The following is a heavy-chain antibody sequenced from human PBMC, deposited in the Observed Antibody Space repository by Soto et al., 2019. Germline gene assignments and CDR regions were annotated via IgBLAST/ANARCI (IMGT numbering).Heavy chain of an antibody. J-gene: IGHJ4*02. CDR2: ISAYNGNT. V-gene: IGHV1-18*01. CDR1: GYTFTSYC. Sequence: ASVKVSCKASGYTFTSYCISWVRQAPGQGLEWMGWISAYNGNTNYAQKLQGRVTMTTDTSTSTAYMELRSLRSDDTAVYYCARDIPFSSSWYFDYWGQGTLVTVS. CDR3: ARDIPFSSSWYFDY. D-gene: IGHD6-13*01.